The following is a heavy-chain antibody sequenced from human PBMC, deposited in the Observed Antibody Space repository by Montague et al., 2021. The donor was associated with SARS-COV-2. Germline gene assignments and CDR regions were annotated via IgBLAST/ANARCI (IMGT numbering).Heavy chain of an antibody. D-gene: IGHD2-15*01. CDR2: IYATGSA. CDR1: GGSVSSRSHF. J-gene: IGHJ5*02. V-gene: IGHV4-61*09. Sequence: TLSLTCTVSGGSVSSRSHFWNWIRQPAGKGLEWIGHIYATGSAKYNPSLESRVTLSVDTSNNQFSLRLNSVTAADTAVYYCTRVVVVVPASPAPTLFDPWGQGILVTVSS. CDR3: TRVVVVVPASPAPTLFDP.